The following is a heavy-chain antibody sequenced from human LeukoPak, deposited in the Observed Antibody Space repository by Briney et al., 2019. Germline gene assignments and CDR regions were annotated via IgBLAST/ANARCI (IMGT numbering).Heavy chain of an antibody. D-gene: IGHD5-12*01. Sequence: SHTRSLPGAISGYSFSGNRCAWYSIRQAPSRSLEYLLRTSYRSKWYNDYAVSVKSRITINPEKSKNQFSLQLNSVTPEDTAVYYCAREVAKSGGYDFDYWGQGTLVTVSS. CDR1: GYSFSGNRCA. J-gene: IGHJ4*02. V-gene: IGHV6-1*01. CDR2: TSYRSKWYN. CDR3: AREVAKSGGYDFDY.